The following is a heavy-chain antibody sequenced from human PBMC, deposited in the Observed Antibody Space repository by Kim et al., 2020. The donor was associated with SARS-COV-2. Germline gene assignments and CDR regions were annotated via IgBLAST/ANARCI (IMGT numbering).Heavy chain of an antibody. CDR1: GGTFSSYA. CDR3: ARGLEMATTPH. V-gene: IGHV1-69*13. D-gene: IGHD5-12*01. CDR2: IIPIFGTA. J-gene: IGHJ4*02. Sequence: SVKVSCKASGGTFSSYAISWVRQAPGQGLEWMGGIIPIFGTANYAQKFEGRVTITADESTSTAYMELSSLRSEDPAVYYCARGLEMATTPHWGQGTLVTVSS.